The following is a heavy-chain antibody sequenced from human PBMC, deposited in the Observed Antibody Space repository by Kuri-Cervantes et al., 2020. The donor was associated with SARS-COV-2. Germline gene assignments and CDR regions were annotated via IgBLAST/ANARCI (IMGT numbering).Heavy chain of an antibody. D-gene: IGHD3-3*01. V-gene: IGHV3-11*04. J-gene: IGHJ4*02. Sequence: LSLTCAASGFTFSDYYMSWIRRAPGKGLEWVSYISSSGSTIYYADSVKGRFTISRDSSKNTLYLEMNSLRVEDTAVYYCAKDPLFRGTYDLGKLDSWGRGTLVTVSS. CDR3: AKDPLFRGTYDLGKLDS. CDR2: ISSSGSTI. CDR1: GFTFSDYY.